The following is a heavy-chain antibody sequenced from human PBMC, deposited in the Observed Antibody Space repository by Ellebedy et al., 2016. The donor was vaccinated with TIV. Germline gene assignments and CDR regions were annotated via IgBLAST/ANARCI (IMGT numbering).Heavy chain of an antibody. D-gene: IGHD6-13*01. J-gene: IGHJ6*02. Sequence: ASVKVSCTASGYTFTGYHIHWVRQAPGQGLEWMGIINPSGGSTSYAQKFQGRVTMTRDTSTSTVYMELSSLRSEDTAVYYCARDPKSSSWYRDYYYGMDVWGQGTTVTVSS. CDR3: ARDPKSSSWYRDYYYGMDV. CDR1: GYTFTGYH. CDR2: INPSGGST. V-gene: IGHV1-46*01.